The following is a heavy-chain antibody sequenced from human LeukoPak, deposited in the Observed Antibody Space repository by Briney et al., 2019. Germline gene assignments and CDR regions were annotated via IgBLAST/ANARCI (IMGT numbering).Heavy chain of an antibody. Sequence: ASVKVSCKTSGYTFNTYGIAWLRQAPRQRLEWMGWISSYNGNTNYAQNLQDGVTMTTDTSTTTAYMDLRSLRSDDTAVYYCAREGSLYDSGNYYLSWFDPWGQGTLVTVSS. V-gene: IGHV1-18*01. J-gene: IGHJ5*02. CDR1: GYTFNTYG. CDR2: ISSYNGNT. D-gene: IGHD3-22*01. CDR3: AREGSLYDSGNYYLSWFDP.